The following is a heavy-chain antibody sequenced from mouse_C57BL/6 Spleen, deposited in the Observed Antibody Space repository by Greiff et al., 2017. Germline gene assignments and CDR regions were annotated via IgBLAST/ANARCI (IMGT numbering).Heavy chain of an antibody. CDR3: ARSGCGSSPYFDY. CDR1: GYAFSSSW. J-gene: IGHJ2*01. D-gene: IGHD1-1*01. Sequence: QVQLQQSGPELVKPGASVKISCKASGYAFSSSWMNWVKQRPGKGLEWIGRIYPGDGDTNYNGKFKGKATLTADKSSSTAYMQLSSLTSEDSAVYFCARSGCGSSPYFDYWGQGTTLTVSS. V-gene: IGHV1-82*01. CDR2: IYPGDGDT.